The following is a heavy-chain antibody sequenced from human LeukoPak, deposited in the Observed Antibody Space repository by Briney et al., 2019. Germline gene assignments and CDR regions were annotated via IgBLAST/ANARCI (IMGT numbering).Heavy chain of an antibody. J-gene: IGHJ4*02. D-gene: IGHD3-22*01. Sequence: GGSLRLSCAASGFTFSDYYMSWVRQTPGKGLEWVSPITSRDGTTYYTDSVKGRFTISRDNSENTLYLQMNSLRAEDTAIYYCVRDRPNYYDSSGHYYRRDGDYWGQGTLVTVSS. CDR1: GFTFSDYY. V-gene: IGHV3-23*01. CDR2: ITSRDGTT. CDR3: VRDRPNYYDSSGHYYRRDGDY.